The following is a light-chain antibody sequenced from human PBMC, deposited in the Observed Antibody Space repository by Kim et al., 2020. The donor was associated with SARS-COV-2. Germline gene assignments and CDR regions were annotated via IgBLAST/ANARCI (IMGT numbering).Light chain of an antibody. CDR3: CSFAGGSTYV. CDR2: EGT. V-gene: IGLV2-23*01. J-gene: IGLJ1*01. Sequence: QSALTQPASVFGSLGQSITISCTGASNDVGRYNLVSWYQQHPGKVPQLMIYEGTKRPSGVSNRFSGSKSGNTASLTISGLQAADEAEYYCCSFAGGSTYVFGTGTKVTVL. CDR1: SNDVGRYNL.